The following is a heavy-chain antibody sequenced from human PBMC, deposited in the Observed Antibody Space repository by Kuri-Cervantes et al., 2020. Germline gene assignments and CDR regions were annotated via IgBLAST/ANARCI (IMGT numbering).Heavy chain of an antibody. CDR1: GYTFTGYY. J-gene: IGHJ5*02. CDR3: ARDNLDLEGRPFDP. V-gene: IGHV1-2*02. D-gene: IGHD1-20*01. CDR2: INPNSGGT. Sequence: ASVKVSCKASGYTFTGYYMHWVRQAPGQGLEWMGWINPNSGGTNYAQKFQGRVTMTRDTSISTAYMELSRLRPDDTAVYYCARDNLDLEGRPFDPWGQGTLVTVSS.